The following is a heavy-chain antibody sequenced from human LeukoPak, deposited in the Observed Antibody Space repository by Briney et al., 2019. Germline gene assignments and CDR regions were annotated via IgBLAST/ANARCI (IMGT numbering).Heavy chain of an antibody. V-gene: IGHV1-2*02. CDR2: MNPHSGGT. Sequence: GASVKVSCKASGYTFTGYYLHWVRQAPGQGLEWMGWMNPHSGGTNYAQKFQGRVTMTRDTSIDIVYLELSRLRSDDTAVYYCARVLVVSANWVFDYWGQGTLVTVSS. CDR3: ARVLVVSANWVFDY. J-gene: IGHJ4*02. CDR1: GYTFTGYY. D-gene: IGHD2-21*01.